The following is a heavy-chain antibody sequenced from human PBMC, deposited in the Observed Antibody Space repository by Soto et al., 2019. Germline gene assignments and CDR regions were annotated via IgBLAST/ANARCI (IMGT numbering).Heavy chain of an antibody. CDR1: GFTFSSYA. V-gene: IGHV3-21*01. J-gene: IGHJ4*02. Sequence: RLSCAASGFTFSSYAMSWVRQAPGKGLEWVSAISSSSTYIHYGDSVKGRFTISRDNAKNSLILQMNSLRAEDTAVYFCARDTNYYASGSGVDYWGQGILVTVSS. D-gene: IGHD3-10*01. CDR3: ARDTNYYASGSGVDY. CDR2: ISSSSTYI.